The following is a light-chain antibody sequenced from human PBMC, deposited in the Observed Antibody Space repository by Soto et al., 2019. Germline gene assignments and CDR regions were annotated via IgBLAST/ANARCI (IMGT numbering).Light chain of an antibody. CDR2: GAS. J-gene: IGKJ2*01. CDR3: QQYGGVPYT. Sequence: EIVLTQSPGTLSLSPGQRATLSCRASESISRDYLAWYQQRLGQAPRLLIYGASSGATGIPDRFSGNGSGPDFTLTISRLEPEDVAIYYCQQYGGVPYTCGRGTKLDIQ. V-gene: IGKV3-20*01. CDR1: ESISRDY.